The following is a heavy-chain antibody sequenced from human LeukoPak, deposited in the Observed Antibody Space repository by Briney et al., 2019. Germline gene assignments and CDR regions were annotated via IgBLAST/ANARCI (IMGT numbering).Heavy chain of an antibody. V-gene: IGHV4-34*01. Sequence: PSETLSLTCAVYGGSFSRYYWSWIRQSPGKGLEWIAEIDHRGDTNYNPSVKSGGTISVDTSKNQFSLKVRPLSAADTAVYYCARGATISETGYFDFWGQGTLVTVSS. D-gene: IGHD5-24*01. J-gene: IGHJ4*03. CDR1: GGSFSRYY. CDR3: ARGATISETGYFDF. CDR2: IDHRGDT.